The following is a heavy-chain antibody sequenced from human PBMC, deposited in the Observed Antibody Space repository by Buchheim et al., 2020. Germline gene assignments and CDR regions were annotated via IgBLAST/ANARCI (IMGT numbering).Heavy chain of an antibody. V-gene: IGHV3-30-3*01. J-gene: IGHJ4*02. Sequence: QVQLVESGGGVVQPGRSLRLSCAASGFTFSSYAMHWVRQAPGKGLEWVAVISYDGSNKYYADSVKGRFTISRDNSKKTLYLQMNSLRAEDTAVYYCARGTYDILTGYYGPLGYWGQGTL. CDR3: ARGTYDILTGYYGPLGY. CDR1: GFTFSSYA. CDR2: ISYDGSNK. D-gene: IGHD3-9*01.